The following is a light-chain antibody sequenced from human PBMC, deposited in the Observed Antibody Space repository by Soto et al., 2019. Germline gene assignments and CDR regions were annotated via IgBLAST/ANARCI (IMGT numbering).Light chain of an antibody. J-gene: IGKJ5*01. V-gene: IGKV1-39*01. CDR2: AAY. CDR3: QQSYRTPIT. CDR1: QSISTF. Sequence: DIQMTQSPSSLSASVGDRVTITCRASQSISTFLNWYQQKPGKAPNLLIYAAYGLQSGVTSRFSGSGSGTDFTLTISSLQPEDFATYYCQQSYRTPITFGQGTRLDIK.